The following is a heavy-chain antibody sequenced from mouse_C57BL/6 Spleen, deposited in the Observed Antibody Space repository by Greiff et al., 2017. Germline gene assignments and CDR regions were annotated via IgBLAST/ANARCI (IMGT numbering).Heavy chain of an antibody. D-gene: IGHD1-1*01. V-gene: IGHV1-76*01. CDR3: ARSDGSSNWYFDV. CDR1: GYTFTDYY. CDR2: IYPGSGNT. J-gene: IGHJ1*03. Sequence: VQLQQSGAELVRPGASVKLSCKASGYTFTDYYINWVKQRPGQGLEWIARIYPGSGNTYYNEKFKGKATLTAEKSSSTAYMQLSSLTSEDSAVYFCARSDGSSNWYFDVWGTGTTVTVSS.